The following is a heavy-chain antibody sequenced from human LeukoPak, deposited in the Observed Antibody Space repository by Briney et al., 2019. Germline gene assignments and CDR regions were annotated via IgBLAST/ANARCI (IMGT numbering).Heavy chain of an antibody. CDR1: GFTFSSYA. Sequence: GGSLRLSCAASGFTFSSYAMHWVRQAPGKGLEYVSAISSNGASTYYANSVKGRFTISRDNSKNTLYLQMGCLRAEDMAVYYCARTAGDCSGGSCYLPYDCWGQGTLVTVSS. J-gene: IGHJ4*02. CDR3: ARTAGDCSGGSCYLPYDC. CDR2: ISSNGAST. V-gene: IGHV3-64*01. D-gene: IGHD2-15*01.